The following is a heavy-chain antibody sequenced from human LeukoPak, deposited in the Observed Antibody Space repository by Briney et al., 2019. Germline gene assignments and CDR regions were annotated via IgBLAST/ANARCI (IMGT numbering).Heavy chain of an antibody. D-gene: IGHD1-26*01. CDR1: GYTFTGYY. V-gene: IGHV1-2*02. CDR3: ARVSPLVGARSIDY. Sequence: ASVKVSRKASGYTFTGYYMHWVRQAPGQGLEWMGWINPNSGGTNYAQKFQGRVTMTRDTSISTAYMELSRLRSDDTAVYYCARVSPLVGARSIDYWGQGTLVTVSS. CDR2: INPNSGGT. J-gene: IGHJ4*02.